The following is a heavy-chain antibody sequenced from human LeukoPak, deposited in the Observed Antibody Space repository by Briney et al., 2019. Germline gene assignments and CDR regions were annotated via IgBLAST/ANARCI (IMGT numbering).Heavy chain of an antibody. CDR1: RFTTSNYR. CDR2: IKHDGGER. J-gene: IGHJ3*02. V-gene: IGHV3-7*05. CDR3: AREHLREGATGASVI. Sequence: GWSLRLSCASSRFTTSNYRMSWVRQAPGKGLEWVANIKHDGGERHCVDSVKGRFTIARDNAKNSLYLQMNSLRDEDTAVYYDAREHLREGATGASVIWGQGTMVTVSS. D-gene: IGHD1-26*01.